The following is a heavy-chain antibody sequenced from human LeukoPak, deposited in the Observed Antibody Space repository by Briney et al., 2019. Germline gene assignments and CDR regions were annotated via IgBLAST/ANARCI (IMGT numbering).Heavy chain of an antibody. CDR2: INPNSGGT. J-gene: IGHJ4*02. CDR3: ARDVQGIVVVPAAFDY. D-gene: IGHD2-2*01. Sequence: ASVKVSCKASGYTFTGYYMHWVRQAPGQGLEWMGWINPNSGGTNYAQKFQGRVTMTRDTSISTAYVELSRLRSDDTAVYYCARDVQGIVVVPAAFDYWGQGTLVTVSS. V-gene: IGHV1-2*02. CDR1: GYTFTGYY.